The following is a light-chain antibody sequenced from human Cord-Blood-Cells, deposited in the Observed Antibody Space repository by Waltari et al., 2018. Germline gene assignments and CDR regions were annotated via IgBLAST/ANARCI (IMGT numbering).Light chain of an antibody. J-gene: IGKJ4*01. Sequence: DIVMTQSPDSLAVSLGERANIHCKSSQSVLYSSNNKNYLAWYQQKPGQPPKLLIYWASTRESGVPDRFSGSGSGTDFTLTISSLQAEDVAVYYCQQYYSTPPTFGGGTKVEIK. CDR3: QQYYSTPPT. V-gene: IGKV4-1*01. CDR2: WAS. CDR1: QSVLYSSNNKNY.